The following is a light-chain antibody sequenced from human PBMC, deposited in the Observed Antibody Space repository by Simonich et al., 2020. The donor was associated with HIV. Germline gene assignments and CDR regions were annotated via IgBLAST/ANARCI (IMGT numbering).Light chain of an antibody. V-gene: IGLV6-57*03. CDR2: ADN. CDR3: QSYDSDNVV. J-gene: IGLJ2*01. CDR1: SGSIARNY. Sequence: NFMLTQPHSVSESPGKTVTISCTRSSGSIARNYVQWYQQRPGSAPTTVIYADNQRPSGVPDRFSGSIDSSSNSASLTISGLKTEDEADYYCQSYDSDNVVFGGGTKLTVL.